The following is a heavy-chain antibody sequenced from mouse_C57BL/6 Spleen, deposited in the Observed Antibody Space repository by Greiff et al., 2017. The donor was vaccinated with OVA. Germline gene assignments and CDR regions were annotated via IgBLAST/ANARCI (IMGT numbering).Heavy chain of an antibody. Sequence: EVKLVESGGGLVKPGGSLKLSCAASGFTFSDYGMHWVRQAPEKGLEWVAYISSGSSTIYYADTVKGRFTISRDNAKNTLFLQMTSLRSEDTAMYYCARDYDGWYFDVWGTGTTVTVSS. D-gene: IGHD2-4*01. CDR3: ARDYDGWYFDV. V-gene: IGHV5-17*01. CDR1: GFTFSDYG. CDR2: ISSGSSTI. J-gene: IGHJ1*03.